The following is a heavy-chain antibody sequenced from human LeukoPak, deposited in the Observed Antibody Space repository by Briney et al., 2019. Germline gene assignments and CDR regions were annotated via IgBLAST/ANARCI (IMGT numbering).Heavy chain of an antibody. V-gene: IGHV1-69*13. CDR2: IIPIFGTA. D-gene: IGHD5-18*01. CDR3: ARDRLHTAMAEDAFDI. J-gene: IGHJ3*02. Sequence: SEKVSCKVSGYTLTELSMHWVRQAPGKGLEWMGGIIPIFGTANYAQKFQGRVTITADESTSTAYMELSSLRSEDTAVYYCARDRLHTAMAEDAFDIWGQGTMVTVSS. CDR1: GYTLTELS.